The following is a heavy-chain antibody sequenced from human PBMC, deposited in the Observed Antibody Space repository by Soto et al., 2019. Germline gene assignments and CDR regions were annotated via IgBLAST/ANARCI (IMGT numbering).Heavy chain of an antibody. D-gene: IGHD4-4*01. Sequence: QVQLVQSGAEVWKPGSSVKVSCKAFGGTFSSYGISWVRQAPGQGLEWMGGIIPILGTSNYAQKFQARVTITADESTNTAYIGLCSLRSEDTAIYYCARVAAVDYSNYGWFDSWGQGTLVTVSS. CDR1: GGTFSSYG. CDR2: IIPILGTS. V-gene: IGHV1-69*01. J-gene: IGHJ5*01. CDR3: ARVAAVDYSNYGWFDS.